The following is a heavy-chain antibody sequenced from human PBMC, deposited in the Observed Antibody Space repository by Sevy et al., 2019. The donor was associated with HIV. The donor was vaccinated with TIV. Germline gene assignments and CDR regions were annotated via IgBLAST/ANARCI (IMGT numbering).Heavy chain of an antibody. CDR1: GFTFSSYG. V-gene: IGHV3-30*02. Sequence: GGSLRLSCAASGFTFSSYGMHWVRQAPGKGLEWVAFIRYDGSNKYYADSVKGRFTISRDNSKNTLYLQLSSLRAEDTAVHYCVKGGTDYDFWSGLPFDYWGQGTLVTVSS. D-gene: IGHD3-3*01. CDR2: IRYDGSNK. J-gene: IGHJ4*02. CDR3: VKGGTDYDFWSGLPFDY.